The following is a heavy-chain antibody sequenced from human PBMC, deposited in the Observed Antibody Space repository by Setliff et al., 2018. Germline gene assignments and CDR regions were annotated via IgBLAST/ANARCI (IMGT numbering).Heavy chain of an antibody. J-gene: IGHJ6*02. CDR2: ISGSGTYT. CDR3: TRDYGFCSGGSCSYYGMDV. Sequence: GGSLRLSCAASGFTFSNFGMNWVRQAPGKGLEWVSSISGSGTYTYTADSVKGRFTISRDNAKNSLYLQMNSLRAEDTAVYYCTRDYGFCSGGSCSYYGMDVWGQGTTVTVSS. V-gene: IGHV3-21*01. CDR1: GFTFSNFG. D-gene: IGHD2-15*01.